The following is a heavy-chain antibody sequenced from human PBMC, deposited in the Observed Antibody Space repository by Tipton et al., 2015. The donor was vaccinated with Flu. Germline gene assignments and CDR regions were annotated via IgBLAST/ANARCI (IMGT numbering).Heavy chain of an antibody. CDR3: ARWKAETKIFDY. CDR2: TYYRSKWYN. CDR1: GDSVSSNSAA. J-gene: IGHJ4*02. V-gene: IGHV6-1*01. D-gene: IGHD1-7*01. Sequence: LVKPTQTLSLTCAISGDSVSSNSAAWNWFRQSPSRGLEWLGRTYYRSKWYNDYAVSVKSRITINPDTSKSQFSLQLNSVTPEDTAVYYCARWKAETKIFDYWGQGTLVTVSS.